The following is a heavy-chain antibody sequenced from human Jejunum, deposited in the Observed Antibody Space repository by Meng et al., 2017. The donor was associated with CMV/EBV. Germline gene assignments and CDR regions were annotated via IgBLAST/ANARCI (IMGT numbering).Heavy chain of an antibody. D-gene: IGHD5-24*01. CDR1: GFTFSDFY. Sequence: QVQWLESGGGFVKPGRSLRLSCAASGFTFSDFYMSWIRQAPGKGLQWISYISARSTSTHYADSVKGRFTISRDDSKNTLYVQMNSLKTEDTAVYYCTTLVEKATLAAGGYWAQGTLVTVSS. J-gene: IGHJ4*02. V-gene: IGHV3-11*03. CDR3: TTLVEKATLAAGGY. CDR2: ISARSTST.